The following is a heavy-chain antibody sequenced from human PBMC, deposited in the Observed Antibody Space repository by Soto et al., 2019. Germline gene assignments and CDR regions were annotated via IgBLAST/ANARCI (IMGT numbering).Heavy chain of an antibody. V-gene: IGHV3-21*01. CDR2: ISSSSSYI. J-gene: IGHJ4*02. CDR3: ARDLGSGWDY. D-gene: IGHD6-19*01. CDR1: GFTFSSYS. Sequence: EVQLVESGGGLVKPGGSLRLSCAASGFTFSSYSMNWVRQAPGKGLEWVSSISSSSSYIYYADSVKGRFTISRDNAKSSLYLQMNSLRAEDTAVYYCARDLGSGWDYWGQGTLVTVSS.